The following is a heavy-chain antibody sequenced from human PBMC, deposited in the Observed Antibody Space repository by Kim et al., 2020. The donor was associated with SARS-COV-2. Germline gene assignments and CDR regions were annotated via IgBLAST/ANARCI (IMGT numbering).Heavy chain of an antibody. V-gene: IGHV3-7*03. CDR2: IKQDGSEK. D-gene: IGHD3-22*01. Sequence: GGSLRLSCAASGFTFSSYWMSWVRQAPGKGLEWVANIKQDGSEKYYVDSVKGRFTISRDNAKNSLYLQMNSLRAEDTAVYYCARESYYYDSSGYYLFDPWGQGTLVTVSS. J-gene: IGHJ5*02. CDR1: GFTFSSYW. CDR3: ARESYYYDSSGYYLFDP.